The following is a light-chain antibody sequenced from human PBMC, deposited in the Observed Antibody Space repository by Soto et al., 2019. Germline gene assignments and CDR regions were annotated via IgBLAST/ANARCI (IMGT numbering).Light chain of an antibody. J-gene: IGKJ5*01. Sequence: EIVLTQSPGTLSLSPGERATLSCRASQSVSYYLAWYQQKPGQAPRLLIYDASNRATGIPARFSGSGSGTDFTLTISRLEPEDFAVYYCQQSGSSPITFGQGTRLEIK. V-gene: IGKV3-20*01. CDR2: DAS. CDR1: QSVSYY. CDR3: QQSGSSPIT.